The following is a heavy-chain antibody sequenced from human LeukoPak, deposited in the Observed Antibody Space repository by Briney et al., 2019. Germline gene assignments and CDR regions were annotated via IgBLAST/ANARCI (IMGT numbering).Heavy chain of an antibody. CDR3: ARGLTTTSYYDFWSGYYHGWFDP. CDR2: IYYSGST. Sequence: SETLSLTCTVSGGSISNYYWSWIRQPPGKGLEWIGYIYYSGSTNYNPSLKSRVTISVDTSKNQFSLKLSSVTAADTAVYYCARGLTTTSYYDFWSGYYHGWFDPWGQGTLVTVSS. V-gene: IGHV4-59*12. D-gene: IGHD3-3*01. J-gene: IGHJ5*02. CDR1: GGSISNYY.